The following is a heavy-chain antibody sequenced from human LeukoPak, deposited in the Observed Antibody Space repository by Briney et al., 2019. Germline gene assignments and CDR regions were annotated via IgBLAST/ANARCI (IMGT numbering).Heavy chain of an antibody. CDR3: ARVLRGTPADY. V-gene: IGHV7-4-1*02. J-gene: IGHJ4*02. CDR1: GYTFSSYA. CDR2: INTNTGNP. D-gene: IGHD3-3*01. Sequence: GASVKVSCTASGYTFSSYAMNWVRQAPGRGLEWMGRINTNTGNPTYAQGFTGRFVFSLDTSVSTAYLQISSLKAEDTAVYYCARVLRGTPADYWGQGTLVTVSS.